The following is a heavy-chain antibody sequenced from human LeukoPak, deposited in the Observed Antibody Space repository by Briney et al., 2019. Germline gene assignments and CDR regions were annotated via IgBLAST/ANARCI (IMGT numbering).Heavy chain of an antibody. J-gene: IGHJ3*02. V-gene: IGHV1-24*01. CDR1: GYTLTELS. CDR3: ATESGGPRESDAFDI. Sequence: ASVKVSCKVSGYTLTELSMHWVRQAPGKGLEWMGRVDPEDGETIYAEKFQGRVTITADTSTDTAYMELSSLRSEDTAVYYCATESGGPRESDAFDIWGQGTMVTVSS. CDR2: VDPEDGET. D-gene: IGHD2/OR15-2a*01.